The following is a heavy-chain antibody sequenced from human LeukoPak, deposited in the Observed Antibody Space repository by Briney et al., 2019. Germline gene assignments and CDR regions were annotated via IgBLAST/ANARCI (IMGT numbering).Heavy chain of an antibody. Sequence: PGGSLRLSCAASGFTFSSYAMSWVRQAPGKGLEWVSSISDSGDSTYYADSVKGRFTLSRHNSENTLSLEMNSLRPEDTALYYCARESSVSGWFIYWGQGTLVTVSS. CDR3: ARESSVSGWFIY. D-gene: IGHD6-19*01. CDR1: GFTFSSYA. CDR2: ISDSGDST. J-gene: IGHJ4*02. V-gene: IGHV3-23*01.